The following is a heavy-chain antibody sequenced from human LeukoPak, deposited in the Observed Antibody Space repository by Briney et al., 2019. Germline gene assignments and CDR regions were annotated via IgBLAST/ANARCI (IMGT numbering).Heavy chain of an antibody. J-gene: IGHJ4*02. CDR3: ARELPREVTLDY. CDR2: INSDGSRT. V-gene: IGHV3-74*01. Sequence: GGSLRLSCAASGFTLSSYEMHWVRQAPGKGLVWVSRINSDGSRTGYADSVKGRFTISRDNAKNALYLQMNSLRAEDTAIYYCARELPREVTLDYWGQGTLVTVSS. CDR1: GFTLSSYE. D-gene: IGHD2-21*02.